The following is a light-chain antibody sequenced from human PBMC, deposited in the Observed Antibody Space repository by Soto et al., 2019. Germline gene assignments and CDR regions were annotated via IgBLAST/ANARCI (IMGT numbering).Light chain of an antibody. CDR3: QQYSGYSLFT. CDR2: DAS. V-gene: IGKV1-5*01. J-gene: IGKJ3*01. Sequence: DIQMTQSPSTLSASVGDRVTITCRASQSISGWLAWYQQRPGKAPKLLIYDASSLESGVPSRFSGSGSGTEFTLTICGLQPDDFATYYCQQYSGYSLFTFGPGTIVDIK. CDR1: QSISGW.